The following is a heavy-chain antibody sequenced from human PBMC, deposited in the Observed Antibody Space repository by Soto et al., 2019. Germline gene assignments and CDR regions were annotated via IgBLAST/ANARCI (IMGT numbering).Heavy chain of an antibody. CDR1: GGSISSGGYY. Sequence: QVQLQESGPGLVKPSQTLSLTCTVSGGSISSGGYYWSWIRQHPGKGLEWIGYIYYSGSTYYNPSLKSRVTISVDTSKNQFSLKPSSVTAADTAVYYCARDILTGPLSETDWFDPWGREPWSPSPQ. CDR3: ARDILTGPLSETDWFDP. CDR2: IYYSGST. V-gene: IGHV4-31*03. D-gene: IGHD3-9*01. J-gene: IGHJ5*02.